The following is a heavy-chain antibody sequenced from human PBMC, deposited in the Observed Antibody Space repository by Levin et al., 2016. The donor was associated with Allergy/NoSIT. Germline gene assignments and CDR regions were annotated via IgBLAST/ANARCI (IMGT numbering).Heavy chain of an antibody. V-gene: IGHV2-70*11. Sequence: SGPTLVKPTQTLTLPCTVSGFSLRSRGTCVSWIRQPPAKALEWLARIDWDDREDYNRGLRARLTISKDTTRNQVVLRMTNMDPTDTGTYYRARTICTEVDRTGGWFDPWGQGTLVTVSS. D-gene: IGHD5-12*01. CDR3: ARTICTEVDRTGGWFDP. J-gene: IGHJ5*02. CDR1: GFSLRSRGTC. CDR2: IDWDDRE.